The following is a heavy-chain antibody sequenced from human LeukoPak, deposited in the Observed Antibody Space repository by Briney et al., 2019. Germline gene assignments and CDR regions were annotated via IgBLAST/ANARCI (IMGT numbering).Heavy chain of an antibody. Sequence: GGSLRLSCAASGFTFSSYWMHRVRQAPGKGLVWVLRINSDGSSTSYADSVKGRFTISRDNAKNTLYLQMNSLRAEDTAVYYCAREYYGSGILDGMDVWGQGTTVTVSS. D-gene: IGHD3-10*01. CDR1: GFTFSSYW. V-gene: IGHV3-74*01. CDR3: AREYYGSGILDGMDV. J-gene: IGHJ6*02. CDR2: INSDGSST.